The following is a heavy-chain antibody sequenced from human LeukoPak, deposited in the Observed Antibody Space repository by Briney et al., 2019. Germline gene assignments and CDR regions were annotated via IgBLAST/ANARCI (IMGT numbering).Heavy chain of an antibody. D-gene: IGHD4-17*01. V-gene: IGHV4-38-2*02. CDR1: NYSISNSLY. Sequence: PSETLSLTCSGSNYSISNSLYWGLLRQPPGKGLEWIGSIYRSGSTFYNPSLKSRVTISLDTSKNQFSLKLSSVTAADTAVYFCARGTYGYYMDVWGKGTTVTVSS. J-gene: IGHJ6*03. CDR3: ARGTYGYYMDV. CDR2: IYRSGST.